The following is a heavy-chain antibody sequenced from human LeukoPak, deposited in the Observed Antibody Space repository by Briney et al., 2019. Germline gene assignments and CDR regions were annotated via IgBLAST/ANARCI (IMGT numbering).Heavy chain of an antibody. J-gene: IGHJ4*02. CDR3: ARGASSSWIYFDY. V-gene: IGHV3-7*04. D-gene: IGHD6-13*01. CDR1: GXTFSSHW. Sequence: HPGGSLRLSCAASGXTFSSHWMSWVRQAPGKGLEWVANIKQDGSEKYYVDSVRGRFTISRDNTKNSLYLQMNSLRAEDTAVYYCARGASSSWIYFDYWGQGALVTVSS. CDR2: IKQDGSEK.